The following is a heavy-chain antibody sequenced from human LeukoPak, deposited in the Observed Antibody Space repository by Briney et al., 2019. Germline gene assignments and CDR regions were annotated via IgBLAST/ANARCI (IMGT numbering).Heavy chain of an antibody. CDR3: ARDSGTTGEVKFDP. J-gene: IGHJ5*02. CDR2: IYYSGST. V-gene: IGHV4-34*11. Sequence: PSETLSLTCAVYGGSFSGYYWSWIRQPPGKGLEWIGSIYYSGSTYYNPSLKSRVTISVDTSKNQFSLNLSSVTAADTALYHCARDSGTTGEVKFDPWGQGTLVTVSS. CDR1: GGSFSGYY. D-gene: IGHD3-10*01.